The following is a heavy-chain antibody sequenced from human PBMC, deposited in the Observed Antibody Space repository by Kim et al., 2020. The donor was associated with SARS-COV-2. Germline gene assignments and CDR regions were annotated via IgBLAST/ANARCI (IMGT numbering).Heavy chain of an antibody. CDR3: ASDPGFRRIMITFGGVIAA. J-gene: IGHJ4*02. D-gene: IGHD3-16*02. CDR2: ISSSGSTI. Sequence: GGSLRLSCAASGFTFSSYEMNWVRQAPGKGLDWVSYISSSGSTIYYADSVKGRFTISRDNAKNSLYLQMNSLRAEDTAVYYFASDPGFRRIMITFGGVIAAGGQGAMVTVSS. V-gene: IGHV3-48*03. CDR1: GFTFSSYE.